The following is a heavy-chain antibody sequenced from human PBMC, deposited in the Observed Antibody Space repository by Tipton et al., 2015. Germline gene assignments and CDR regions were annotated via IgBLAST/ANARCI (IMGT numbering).Heavy chain of an antibody. D-gene: IGHD3-9*01. CDR2: ISYSGST. Sequence: TLSLTCTVSGGSVSTSNYYWGWIRQSPGKGLEWIGYISYSGSTHYNPSLKRRVTISLDTSKNQFSLTLNSVTAADTAVYYCACQDYDSLTRDYQTVDYWGQGTLVTVSS. CDR1: GGSVSTSNYY. J-gene: IGHJ4*02. V-gene: IGHV4-61*05. CDR3: ACQDYDSLTRDYQTVDY.